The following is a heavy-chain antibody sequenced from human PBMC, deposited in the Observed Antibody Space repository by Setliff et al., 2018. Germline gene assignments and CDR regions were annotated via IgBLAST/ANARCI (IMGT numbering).Heavy chain of an antibody. CDR3: ARVVDMGWFDP. J-gene: IGHJ5*02. V-gene: IGHV3-21*04. CDR2: ISSSSTYI. CDR1: GFTFSDYS. Sequence: GGSLRLSCAASGFTFSDYSMNWVRQAPGKGLEWVSSISSSSTYIYYADSVKGRFTISRDNAKNSLYLQMNSLRAEDTAVYYCARVVDMGWFDPWGQGTLVTVSS.